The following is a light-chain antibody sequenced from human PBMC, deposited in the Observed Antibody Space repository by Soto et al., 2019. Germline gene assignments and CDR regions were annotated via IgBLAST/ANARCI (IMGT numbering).Light chain of an antibody. J-gene: IGKJ2*01. V-gene: IGKV3-20*01. CDR1: QSVSSSY. CDR3: QQYGSSPYT. Sequence: EIVLTQSPGTLSLSPGERATLSCRASQSVSSSYLAWYQQKPGQAPRPLIYGASTRATGIPDRFSGSGSGTHFTLTISRLETDDFAVYYCQQYGSSPYTFGQGIKLEIK. CDR2: GAS.